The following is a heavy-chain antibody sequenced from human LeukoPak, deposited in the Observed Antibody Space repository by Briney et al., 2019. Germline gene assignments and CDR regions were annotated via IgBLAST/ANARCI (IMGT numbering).Heavy chain of an antibody. CDR3: ARVLRFLEWPPSYYYYMDV. CDR2: IYYSGST. Sequence: PSETLSLTCTVSGGSISSYYWSWIRQPPGKGLEWIGYIYYSGSTNYNPSLKSRVTISVDTSKNQFSLKLSSVTAADTAVYYCARVLRFLEWPPSYYYYMDVWGKGTTVTVSS. J-gene: IGHJ6*03. D-gene: IGHD3-3*01. V-gene: IGHV4-59*12. CDR1: GGSISSYY.